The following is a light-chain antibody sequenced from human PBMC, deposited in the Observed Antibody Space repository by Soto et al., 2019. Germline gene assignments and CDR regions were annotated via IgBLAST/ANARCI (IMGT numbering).Light chain of an antibody. J-gene: IGLJ3*02. V-gene: IGLV2-8*01. CDR3: SSFASSNTWV. Sequence: QSALTQPPSASGSPGQSVTISCTGTSRDVGAYHYVSWYQQHAGKAPKLVIYEVTKRPSGVPDRFSGSKSANTASLTVSGLQAEDEADYYCSSFASSNTWVFGGGTKLTVL. CDR2: EVT. CDR1: SRDVGAYHY.